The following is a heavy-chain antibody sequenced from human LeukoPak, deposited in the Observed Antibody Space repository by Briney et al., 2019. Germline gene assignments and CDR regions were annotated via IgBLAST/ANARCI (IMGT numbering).Heavy chain of an antibody. Sequence: LKVSCKASGGTFSSYAISWVRQAPGQGLEWMGGIIPIFGTANYAQKFQGRVTITTDESTSTAYMELSSLRSEDTAVYYCARGKRPATYYYDSSGYSYYFDYWGQGTLVTVSS. J-gene: IGHJ4*02. CDR2: IIPIFGTA. CDR3: ARGKRPATYYYDSSGYSYYFDY. V-gene: IGHV1-69*05. D-gene: IGHD3-22*01. CDR1: GGTFSSYA.